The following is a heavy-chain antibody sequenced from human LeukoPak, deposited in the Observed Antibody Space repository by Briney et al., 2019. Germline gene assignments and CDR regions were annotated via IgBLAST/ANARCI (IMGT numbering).Heavy chain of an antibody. Sequence: SETLSLTCTVSGGSISSHYWTWIRQSPVKGLEWIGDISNSGSTSYNPSLKSRVPISIATSKNQFSLKLSSVTAADTAVYYCGRDALVGYFSYYYMDVWGKGTTVTISS. V-gene: IGHV4-59*11. D-gene: IGHD2-15*01. CDR3: GRDALVGYFSYYYMDV. CDR2: ISNSGST. J-gene: IGHJ6*03. CDR1: GGSISSHY.